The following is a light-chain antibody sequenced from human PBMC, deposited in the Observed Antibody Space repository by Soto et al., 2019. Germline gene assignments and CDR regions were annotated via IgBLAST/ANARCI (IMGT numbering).Light chain of an antibody. Sequence: QSVLTQPASVSGSPGQSITMSCTGTSSDVGDRDYVSWYQQHPGKAPKLMIYEVSHRPSGVSNRFSGSKSGNTASLTISGLQAEDEADYYCSSFTTIGTGVFGGGTKLTVL. CDR1: SSDVGDRDY. J-gene: IGLJ3*02. CDR3: SSFTTIGTGV. CDR2: EVS. V-gene: IGLV2-14*01.